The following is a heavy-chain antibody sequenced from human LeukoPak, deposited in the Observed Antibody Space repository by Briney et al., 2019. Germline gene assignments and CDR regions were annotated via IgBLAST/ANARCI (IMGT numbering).Heavy chain of an antibody. CDR2: IKQDGIEK. V-gene: IGHV3-7*01. CDR3: ARSLWPEDY. Sequence: GGSLRLSCAASGFTVDSNYLSWVRQAPGKGLEWVANIKQDGIEKNYVDSVKGRFTISRDNAKTSLYLQMNSLRAEDTAVYYCARSLWPEDYWGQGTLVTVSS. CDR1: GFTVDSNY. D-gene: IGHD5-18*01. J-gene: IGHJ4*02.